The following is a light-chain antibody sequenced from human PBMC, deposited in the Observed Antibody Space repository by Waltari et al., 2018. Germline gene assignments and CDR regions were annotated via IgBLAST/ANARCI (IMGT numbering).Light chain of an antibody. CDR1: TLGINI. V-gene: IGLV3-21*04. CDR2: YDK. Sequence: SYVLTHPPSLSVPPGKTDTITCGPPTLGINILPSYQQKPGQAPVLEIYYDKDRHSGIRERFSGSNSGNTATLTISRGEAGDEADEYCQVWDRSSDHRGVFGGGTKLTVL. CDR3: QVWDRSSDHRGV. J-gene: IGLJ3*02.